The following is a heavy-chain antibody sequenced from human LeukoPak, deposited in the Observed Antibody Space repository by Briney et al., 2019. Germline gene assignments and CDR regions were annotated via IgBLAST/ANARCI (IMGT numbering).Heavy chain of an antibody. J-gene: IGHJ4*02. V-gene: IGHV3-33*06. D-gene: IGHD5-12*01. CDR2: VWNDGSKN. Sequence: PGGSLRLSCAASGFPFGKFGMHWAGRTPAKGLEGVALVWNDGSKNYYADSVKGRFTISRDNSKDTLYLLLNSLRAEDTAVYYCAKDSSLGYGCLDYWGQGTLVTVSS. CDR1: GFPFGKFG. CDR3: AKDSSLGYGCLDY.